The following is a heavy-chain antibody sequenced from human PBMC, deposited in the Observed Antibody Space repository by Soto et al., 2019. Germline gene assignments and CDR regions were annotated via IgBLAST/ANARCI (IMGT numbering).Heavy chain of an antibody. Sequence: SETLSLTCAVYGGSFSGYYWSWIRQPPGKGLEWIGEINHSGSPNYNPSLKSRVTISVDTSKNQFSLKLSSVTAADTAVYYCARGSAREYDSSSWYYFDYWGQGSLVTVSS. CDR2: INHSGSP. D-gene: IGHD6-13*01. J-gene: IGHJ4*02. CDR1: GGSFSGYY. V-gene: IGHV4-34*01. CDR3: ARGSAREYDSSSWYYFDY.